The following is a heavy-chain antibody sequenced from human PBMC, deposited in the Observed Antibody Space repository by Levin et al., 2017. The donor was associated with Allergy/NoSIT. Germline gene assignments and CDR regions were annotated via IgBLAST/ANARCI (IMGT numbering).Heavy chain of an antibody. CDR3: ARNFWEGGTYYFDY. J-gene: IGHJ4*02. CDR1: GFTFSDHY. CDR2: VRSRTNSYTT. V-gene: IGHV3-72*01. D-gene: IGHD3-10*01. Sequence: GGSLRLSCAASGFTFSDHYMDWVRQAPGKGLEWVGRVRSRTNSYTTEYAASVKGRFSISRDDSKNSLYLQMNSLTTEDTAVYYCARNFWEGGTYYFDYWGQGTLVAVSS.